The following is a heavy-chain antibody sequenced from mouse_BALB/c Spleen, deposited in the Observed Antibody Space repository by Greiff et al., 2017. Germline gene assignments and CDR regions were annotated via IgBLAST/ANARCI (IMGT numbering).Heavy chain of an antibody. CDR3: ARRYGYDGAWFAY. J-gene: IGHJ3*01. D-gene: IGHD2-2*01. CDR2: ISSGGSYT. Sequence: EVHLVESGGGLVKPGGSLKLSCAASGFTFSSYAMSWVRQSPEKRLEWVAEISSGGSYTYYPDTVTGRFTISRDNAKNTLYLEMSSLRSEDTAMYYCARRYGYDGAWFAYWGQGTLVTVSA. CDR1: GFTFSSYA. V-gene: IGHV5-9-4*01.